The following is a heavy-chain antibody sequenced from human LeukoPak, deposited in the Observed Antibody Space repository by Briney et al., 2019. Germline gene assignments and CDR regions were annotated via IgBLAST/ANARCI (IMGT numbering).Heavy chain of an antibody. V-gene: IGHV3-15*01. J-gene: IGHJ4*02. CDR3: ASGWQLIDF. Sequence: KPGGSLRLYCAASGFTFSKAWMSWVRQAPGKGLEYLGRVKSKSEGGTTDYAAPVKGRFSISRDDSKSTLYLQLNSLKIEDTAVYYCASGWQLIDFWGQGTLVTVSS. D-gene: IGHD6-13*01. CDR1: GFTFSKAW. CDR2: VKSKSEGGTT.